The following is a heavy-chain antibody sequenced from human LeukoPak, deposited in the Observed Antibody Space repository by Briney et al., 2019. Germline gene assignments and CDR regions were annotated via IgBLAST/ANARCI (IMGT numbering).Heavy chain of an antibody. J-gene: IGHJ4*02. Sequence: GGSLRLSCRASGFTFSDSAMTWVRQAPGKGLEWVSVISTSGANTYYADSVKGRFTISRDNSKNTLFLQMNSLRGEDTAVYYCAKAFQRGVLITSQDWGQGTQVTVSS. D-gene: IGHD3-10*01. CDR1: GFTFSDSA. CDR2: ISTSGANT. V-gene: IGHV3-23*01. CDR3: AKAFQRGVLITSQD.